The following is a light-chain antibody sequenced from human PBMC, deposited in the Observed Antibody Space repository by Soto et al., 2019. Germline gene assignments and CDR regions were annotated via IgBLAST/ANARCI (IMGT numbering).Light chain of an antibody. CDR2: ETS. V-gene: IGKV1-5*03. J-gene: IGKJ5*01. CDR3: QQRSVWPIT. CDR1: QSVNRW. Sequence: DIQMTQSPSTLSASVGDRVTITCRASQSVNRWLAWYQQKPGKAPKLLIYETSSLEDGVPSRFTGSGSGTEFSLTITTPEDFAVYYCQQRSVWPITLGQGTRLEI.